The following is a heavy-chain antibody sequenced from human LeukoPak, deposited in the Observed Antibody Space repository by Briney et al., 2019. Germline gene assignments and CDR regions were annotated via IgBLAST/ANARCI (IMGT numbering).Heavy chain of an antibody. Sequence: ASVKVSYKASGYTFNGYYMHWVRQAPGQGLEWMGRINPNSGGTNYAQKFQGRVTMTRDTSISTAYMELSRLRSDDTAVYYCARVYDSSGYYYDRYAFDIWGQGTMVTVSS. J-gene: IGHJ3*02. V-gene: IGHV1-2*06. CDR2: INPNSGGT. CDR1: GYTFNGYY. CDR3: ARVYDSSGYYYDRYAFDI. D-gene: IGHD3-22*01.